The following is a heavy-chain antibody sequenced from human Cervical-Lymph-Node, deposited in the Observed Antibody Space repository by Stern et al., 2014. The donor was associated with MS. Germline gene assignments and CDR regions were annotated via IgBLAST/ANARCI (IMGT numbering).Heavy chain of an antibody. CDR2: ITPIFGTT. CDR1: GGTFIRHA. D-gene: IGHD2-8*02. J-gene: IGHJ4*02. CDR3: ARTHYSGGNIHHLDY. V-gene: IGHV1-69*06. Sequence: QVQLVQSGAEVKKPGSSVKVSCQAPGGTFIRHAITWVRQAPGQGLEWMGGITPIFGTTIYAQKFQDRITITADKSTATAYLELSSLKSEDTAVYYCARTHYSGGNIHHLDYRGQGTLVTVSS.